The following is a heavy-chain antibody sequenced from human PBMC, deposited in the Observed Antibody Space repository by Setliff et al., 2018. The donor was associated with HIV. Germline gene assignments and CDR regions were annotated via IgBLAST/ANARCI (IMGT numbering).Heavy chain of an antibody. V-gene: IGHV4-39*07. CDR2: IYYSGST. Sequence: SETLSLTCTVSGDSTTSSSSYWGWIRQPPGKGLEWIGNIYYSGSTYYNPSLKSRVTISVDTSKNQFSLKLSSVTAADTAVYYCAKSPGFSGYGGSGWGQGTLVTVSS. J-gene: IGHJ4*02. CDR1: GDSTTSSSSY. CDR3: AKSPGFSGYGGSG. D-gene: IGHD5-12*01.